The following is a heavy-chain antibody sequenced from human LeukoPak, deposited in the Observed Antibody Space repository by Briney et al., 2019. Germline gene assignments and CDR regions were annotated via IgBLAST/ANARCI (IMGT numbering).Heavy chain of an antibody. CDR2: IWYDGSNK. J-gene: IGHJ4*01. CDR1: GFTFSSYG. CDR3: ARDFYDSSGYYSYLDY. D-gene: IGHD3-22*01. V-gene: IGHV3-33*01. Sequence: GGSLRLSCAASGFTFSSYGMHWVRQAPGKGLEWVAVIWYDGSNKYYADSVKGRFTISRDNSKNTLYLQMNSLRAEDTAVYYCARDFYDSSGYYSYLDYWGHGTLVTVSS.